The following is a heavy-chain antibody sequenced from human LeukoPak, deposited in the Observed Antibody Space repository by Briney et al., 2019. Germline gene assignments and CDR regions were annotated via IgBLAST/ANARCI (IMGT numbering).Heavy chain of an antibody. D-gene: IGHD6-19*01. CDR2: IYYSGST. CDR3: ARDGPQGVGWLDY. CDR1: GGSISSYY. V-gene: IGHV4-59*01. Sequence: SETLSLTCTVSGGSISSYYWSWIRQPPGKGLEWIGYIYYSGSTNYNPSLKSRVTISVDTSKNQFSLNLSSVTAADTAVYYCARDGPQGVGWLDYWGQGTLITVSS. J-gene: IGHJ4*02.